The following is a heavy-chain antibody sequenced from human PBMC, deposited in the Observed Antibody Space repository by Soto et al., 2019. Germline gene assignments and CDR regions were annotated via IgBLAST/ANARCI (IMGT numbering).Heavy chain of an antibody. J-gene: IGHJ4*02. CDR2: ISAYNGNT. CDR1: GYTFTSYG. V-gene: IGHV1-18*04. CDR3: ARVSGGPYSSSSTY. D-gene: IGHD6-6*01. Sequence: ASVKVSCKASGYTFTSYGISWVRQAPGQGLEWMGWISAYNGNTNYAQKLQGRVTMTTDTSTSTAYMELRSLRPDDTAVYYCARVSGGPYSSSSTYWGQGTLVTVSS.